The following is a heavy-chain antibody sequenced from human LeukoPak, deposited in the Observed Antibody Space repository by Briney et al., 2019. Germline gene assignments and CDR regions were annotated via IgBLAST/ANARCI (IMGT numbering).Heavy chain of an antibody. CDR3: ARGSRRAYCSSTSCYYYFDY. J-gene: IGHJ4*02. CDR2: MNPNSGNT. V-gene: IGHV1-8*01. Sequence: ASVKVSCKASGYTFTSYDINRVRQATGQGLEWMGWMNPNSGNTGYAQKFQGRVTMTRNTSISTAYMELSSLRSEDTAVYYCARGSRRAYCSSTSCYYYFDYWGQGTLVTVSS. CDR1: GYTFTSYD. D-gene: IGHD2-2*01.